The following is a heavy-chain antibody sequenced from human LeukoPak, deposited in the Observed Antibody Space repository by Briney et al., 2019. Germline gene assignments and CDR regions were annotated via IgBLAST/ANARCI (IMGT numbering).Heavy chain of an antibody. CDR2: VHPNSGGT. CDR3: ARRPGKVTNDWDFDL. V-gene: IGHV1-2*02. J-gene: IGHJ2*01. CDR1: VYTFTGYY. Sequence: ASETLSCTASVYTFTGYYMHWVRHAPAQGHEWMGWVHPNSGGTNHTQKFQGRVTMTRGTSISAAYIELRRLISVDTAVDYCARRPGKVTNDWDFDLWGCGTLVTVSS. D-gene: IGHD4-23*01.